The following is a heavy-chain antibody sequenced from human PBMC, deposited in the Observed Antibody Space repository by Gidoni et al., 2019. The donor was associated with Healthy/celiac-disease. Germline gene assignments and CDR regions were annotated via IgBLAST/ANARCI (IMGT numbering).Heavy chain of an antibody. J-gene: IGHJ4*02. CDR3: AREGRLEWLFHHFDY. V-gene: IGHV3-48*02. CDR1: GFTFSSYS. CDR2: ISSSSSTI. D-gene: IGHD3-3*01. Sequence: EVQLVESGGVLVQPGGSLRLSCAASGFTFSSYSMNWVRQAPGKGLEWVSYISSSSSTIYYADSVKGRCTISRDNAKNSLYLQMNSLRDEDTAVYYCAREGRLEWLFHHFDYWGQGTLVTVSS.